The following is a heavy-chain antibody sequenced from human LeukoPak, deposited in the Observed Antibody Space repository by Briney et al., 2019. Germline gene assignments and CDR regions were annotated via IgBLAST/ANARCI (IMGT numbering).Heavy chain of an antibody. CDR3: AKAYSGYDPLDAFDI. CDR1: GFTFSSYS. Sequence: GGSLRLSCAASGFTFSSYSMNWVRQAPGQGLEWVAFIRYDGSNKYYADSVKGRFTISRDNSKNTLYLQMNSLRAEDTAVYYCAKAYSGYDPLDAFDIWGQGTMVTVSS. J-gene: IGHJ3*02. CDR2: IRYDGSNK. V-gene: IGHV3-30*02. D-gene: IGHD5-12*01.